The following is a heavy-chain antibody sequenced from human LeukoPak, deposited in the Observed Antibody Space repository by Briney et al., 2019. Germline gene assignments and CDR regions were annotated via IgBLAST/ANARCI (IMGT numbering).Heavy chain of an antibody. V-gene: IGHV3-23*01. J-gene: IGHJ4*02. CDR1: GFTFSSFA. CDR2: ISADAVTT. CDR3: AKETTLTGAADN. D-gene: IGHD4-11*01. Sequence: GGSLRLSCAASGFTFSSFAMSWVRQAPGKGLEWVAPISADAVTTHYADSVKGRFTISRDSSKNTLYLQMNSLRAEDTAIYYCAKETTLTGAADNWGQGTLVTVSS.